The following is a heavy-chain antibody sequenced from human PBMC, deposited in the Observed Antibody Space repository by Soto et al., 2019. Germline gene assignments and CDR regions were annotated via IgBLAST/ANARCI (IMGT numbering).Heavy chain of an antibody. Sequence: GASVKVSCKASGYTFTGYYMHWVRQAPGQGLEWMGWINPNSGGTNYAQKFQGWVTMTRDTSISTAYMELSRLRSDDTAVYYCVVVAANDAFDIRGQGTMVTVSS. CDR1: GYTFTGYY. V-gene: IGHV1-2*04. CDR2: INPNSGGT. CDR3: VVVAANDAFDI. J-gene: IGHJ3*02. D-gene: IGHD2-15*01.